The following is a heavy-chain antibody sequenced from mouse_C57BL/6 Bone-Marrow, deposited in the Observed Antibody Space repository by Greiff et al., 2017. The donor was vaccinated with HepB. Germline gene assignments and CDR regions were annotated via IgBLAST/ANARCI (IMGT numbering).Heavy chain of an antibody. D-gene: IGHD1-1*01. CDR1: GYTFTSYW. Sequence: QVQLQQPGAELVKPGASVKMSCKASGYTFTSYWITWVKQRPGQGLEWIGDIYPGSGSTNYNEKFKSKATLTVDTSSSTAYMQLSSLTSEDSAVYYCARGYYYGSSYWYFDVWGKGTTVTVSS. CDR2: IYPGSGST. J-gene: IGHJ1*03. V-gene: IGHV1-55*01. CDR3: ARGYYYGSSYWYFDV.